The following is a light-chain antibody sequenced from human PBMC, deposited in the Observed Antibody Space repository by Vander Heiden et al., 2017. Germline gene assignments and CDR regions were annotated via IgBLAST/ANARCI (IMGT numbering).Light chain of an antibody. Sequence: IQMTQSPYSLSASVGDRVTITCRPSHGISSDLAWYHHKPGHIPKLLIYAASTLQSRVPSLFSGSGSETDVTLTISSLQPEDVATYYCQKYNSALGTCGQGTKVXIK. J-gene: IGKJ1*01. V-gene: IGKV1-27*01. CDR3: QKYNSALGT. CDR1: HGISSD. CDR2: AAS.